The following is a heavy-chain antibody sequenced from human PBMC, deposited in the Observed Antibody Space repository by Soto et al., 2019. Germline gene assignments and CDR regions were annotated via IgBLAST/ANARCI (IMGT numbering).Heavy chain of an antibody. Sequence: ASVKISCKSSGYTFTSYAMHWVRQAPGQRLEWMGWINAGNGNTKYSQKFQGRVTITRDTSASTAYMELSSLRSEDTAVYYCARGPGGVVTYNWVDPWGKGTLVIV. D-gene: IGHD3-3*01. CDR1: GYTFTSYA. CDR3: ARGPGGVVTYNWVDP. J-gene: IGHJ5*02. CDR2: INAGNGNT. V-gene: IGHV1-3*01.